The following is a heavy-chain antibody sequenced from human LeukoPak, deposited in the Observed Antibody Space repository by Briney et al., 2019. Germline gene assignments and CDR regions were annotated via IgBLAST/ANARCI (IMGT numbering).Heavy chain of an antibody. CDR3: ARGKSEYQLLAPSLYFDY. V-gene: IGHV4-59*08. CDR1: GGSISSYY. D-gene: IGHD2-2*01. Sequence: SETLSLTCTVSGGSISSYYWSWIRQPPGKGLEWIGYIYYSGSTNYNPSLESRVTISVDTSKNQFSLKLSSVTAADTAVYYCARGKSEYQLLAPSLYFDYWGQGTLVTVSS. CDR2: IYYSGST. J-gene: IGHJ4*02.